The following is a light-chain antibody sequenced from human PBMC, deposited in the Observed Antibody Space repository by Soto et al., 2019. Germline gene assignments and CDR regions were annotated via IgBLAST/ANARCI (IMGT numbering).Light chain of an antibody. V-gene: IGLV2-23*01. CDR1: SSEVGGYNL. CDR2: EGS. Sequence: QSVLTQPASVPGSPGQSITISCTGTSSEVGGYNLVSWYQQHPGEAAKLMIYEGSKRPSGVSNRFSGSKSGNTASLTISGLQAKYEADYDGRAYVSSSAYGLGSGPKVTVL. J-gene: IGLJ1*01. CDR3: RAYVSSSAYG.